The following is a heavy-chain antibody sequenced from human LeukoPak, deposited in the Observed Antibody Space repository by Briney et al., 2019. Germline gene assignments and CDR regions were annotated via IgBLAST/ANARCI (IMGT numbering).Heavy chain of an antibody. J-gene: IGHJ5*02. CDR1: GGSFSGYY. CDR3: ARDLRDFYYGSGSYGWFDP. Sequence: PSETLSLTCAVYGGSFSGYYWSWIRQPPGKGLEWIGEINHSGSTNYNPSLKSRVTISVDTSKNQFSLKLSSVTAADTAVYYCARDLRDFYYGSGSYGWFDPWGQGTLVTVSS. CDR2: INHSGST. V-gene: IGHV4-34*01. D-gene: IGHD3-10*01.